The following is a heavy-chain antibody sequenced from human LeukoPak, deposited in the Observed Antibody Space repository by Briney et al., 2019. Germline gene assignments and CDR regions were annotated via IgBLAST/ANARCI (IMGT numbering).Heavy chain of an antibody. CDR2: INPSGGST. CDR1: GYTFTSYY. D-gene: IGHD3-22*01. CDR3: ARDRSHYYDSSGYYYTPDAFDI. Sequence: GASVKVSCKASGYTFTSYYMHWVRQAPGQGLEWMGIINPSGGSTSYAQKFQGRVTMTRDTSTSTDYMELSSLRSEDTAVYYCARDRSHYYDSSGYYYTPDAFDIWGQGTMVTVSS. V-gene: IGHV1-46*01. J-gene: IGHJ3*02.